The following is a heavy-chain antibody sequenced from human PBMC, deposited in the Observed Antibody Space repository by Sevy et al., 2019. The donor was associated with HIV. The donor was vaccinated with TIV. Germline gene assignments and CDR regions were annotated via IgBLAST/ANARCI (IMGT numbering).Heavy chain of an antibody. CDR1: RFTFSSYT. Sequence: GGSLRLSCAASRFTFSSYTMNWVRQAPGKGLEWVSYISSSSSSSTIYYADSVKGRFTISRDNAKNSLYLQMNSLRDEDTAVYYCARGASVYGGTNDAFDIWGQGTMVTVSS. J-gene: IGHJ3*02. V-gene: IGHV3-48*02. CDR3: ARGASVYGGTNDAFDI. D-gene: IGHD4-17*01. CDR2: ISSSSSSSTI.